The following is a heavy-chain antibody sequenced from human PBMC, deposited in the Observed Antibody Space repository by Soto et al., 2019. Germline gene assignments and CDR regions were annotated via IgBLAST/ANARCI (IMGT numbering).Heavy chain of an antibody. V-gene: IGHV4-39*01. Sequence: QLQLQESGPGLVKPSETLSLTCTVSGGSISSSSYYWGWIRQPPGKGLEWIGRIYYSGSTYYNPSLKSRVPISVDTSKNPFSRELSSVTAADTAVYYCARLAITMIVVVITPAGCYFDLWGRGTLVTVSS. J-gene: IGHJ2*01. CDR1: GGSISSSSYY. CDR2: IYYSGST. CDR3: ARLAITMIVVVITPAGCYFDL. D-gene: IGHD3-22*01.